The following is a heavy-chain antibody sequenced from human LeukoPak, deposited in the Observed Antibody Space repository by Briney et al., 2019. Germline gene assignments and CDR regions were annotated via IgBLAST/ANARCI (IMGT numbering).Heavy chain of an antibody. J-gene: IGHJ4*02. CDR2: ISPFNGNT. Sequence: ASVMVSCKASGYTFTSYGITWVRQAPGQGLEWMGWISPFNGNTNYAQKVQGRVTMTTDTSTSTAYMELRSLRSDDTAVYYCARIYGSGSYYIPYWGQGTLVTVSS. V-gene: IGHV1-18*04. CDR3: ARIYGSGSYYIPY. CDR1: GYTFTSYG. D-gene: IGHD3-10*01.